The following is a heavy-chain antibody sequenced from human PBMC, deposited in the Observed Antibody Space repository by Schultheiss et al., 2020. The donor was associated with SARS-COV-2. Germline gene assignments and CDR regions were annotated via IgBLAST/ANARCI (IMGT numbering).Heavy chain of an antibody. CDR3: AKEGYYYGSGSYWINPNYGMDV. Sequence: SETLSLTCAVYGGSISSYYWSWIRLSPGKGLEWIGYIYYSGSTNYNPSLKSRVTMSVDTSKNQFSLKLSSVTAADTAVYYCAKEGYYYGSGSYWINPNYGMDVWGQGTTVTVSS. CDR1: GGSISSYY. D-gene: IGHD3-10*01. CDR2: IYYSGST. J-gene: IGHJ6*02. V-gene: IGHV4-59*01.